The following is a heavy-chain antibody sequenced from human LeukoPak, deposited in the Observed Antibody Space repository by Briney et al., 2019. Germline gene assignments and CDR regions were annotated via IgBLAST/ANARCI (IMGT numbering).Heavy chain of an antibody. J-gene: IGHJ6*03. CDR3: ARDSPTLHDYYYYMDV. V-gene: IGHV4-38-2*02. CDR1: GYSISSGYY. Sequence: SETLSLTCAVSGYSISSGYYWGWIRQPPGKGLEWIGSIYHSGSTHYNPSLKSRVTISVDTSKNQFSLKLSSVTAADTAVYYCARDSPTLHDYYYYMDVWGKGTTVTVSS. D-gene: IGHD2-15*01. CDR2: IYHSGST.